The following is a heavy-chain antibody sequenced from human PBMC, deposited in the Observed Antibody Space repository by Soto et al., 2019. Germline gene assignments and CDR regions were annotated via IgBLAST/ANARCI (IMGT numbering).Heavy chain of an antibody. Sequence: SETLSLTCAVYGVAFVGCYWSWIRQPPGKGLEWIGEINHSGSTNYNPSLKSRVTISVDTSKNQFSLKLSSVTAADTAVDYCARVPYSSGGDDWGKGTLV. J-gene: IGHJ4*02. CDR3: ARVPYSSGGDD. CDR1: GVAFVGCY. D-gene: IGHD5-18*01. CDR2: INHSGST. V-gene: IGHV4-34*01.